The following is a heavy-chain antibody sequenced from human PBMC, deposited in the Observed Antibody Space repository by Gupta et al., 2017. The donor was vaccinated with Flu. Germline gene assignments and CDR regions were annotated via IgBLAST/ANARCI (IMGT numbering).Heavy chain of an antibody. J-gene: IGHJ3*01. V-gene: IGHV3-21*01. CDR3: ARVAATAGAFDF. D-gene: IGHD6-13*01. Sequence: EVQVAESGGGLVKPGGSLRLSCEASGFTFSTYTMNWVRQAPGQGLEWVSSISSISDYIYYADSVKGRFTISRDNAKNTLYLQMNSLRAEDMAVYYCARVAATAGAFDFWGLGTMVTVSS. CDR1: GFTFSTYT. CDR2: ISSISDYI.